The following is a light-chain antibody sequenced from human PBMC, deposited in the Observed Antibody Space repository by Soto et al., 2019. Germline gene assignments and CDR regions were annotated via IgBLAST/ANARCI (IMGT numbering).Light chain of an antibody. V-gene: IGLV2-23*01. J-gene: IGLJ3*02. Sequence: QSALTQPASVSGSPGQSITISCTGTTSDVGNYNLVSWYQQHPGKAPKLMIYEDTKRPSGVSNRFSGSKSGNTASLTISGLQAEDEADYYCCSYAGSSTWVFGGGTKVTVL. CDR1: TSDVGNYNL. CDR2: EDT. CDR3: CSYAGSSTWV.